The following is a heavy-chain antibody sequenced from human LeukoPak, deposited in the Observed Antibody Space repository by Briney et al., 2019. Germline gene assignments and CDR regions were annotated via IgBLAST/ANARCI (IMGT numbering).Heavy chain of an antibody. CDR1: GFTFSSYG. CDR3: ARDLVPIAVAGTGDY. V-gene: IGHV3-33*01. Sequence: GGSLRLSCAASGFTFSSYGMHWVRQAPGKGLEWVAVIWYDGSNKYYAGSVKGRFTISRDNSKNTLYLQMNSLRAEDTAVYYCARDLVPIAVAGTGDYWGQGTLVAVSS. D-gene: IGHD6-19*01. J-gene: IGHJ4*02. CDR2: IWYDGSNK.